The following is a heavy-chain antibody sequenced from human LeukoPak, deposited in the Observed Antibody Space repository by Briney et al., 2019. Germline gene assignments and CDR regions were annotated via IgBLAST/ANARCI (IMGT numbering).Heavy chain of an antibody. CDR3: ARVNGGNGDYYYGMDV. CDR1: GYTFTGYY. Sequence: ASVKVSCKASGYTFTGYYIHWVRQAPGQGLEWMGWINPNSGGTNYAQKFQGRVTMTRDTSISTAYMELSRLRSDDTAVYYCARVNGGNGDYYYGMDVWGQGTTVTVSS. J-gene: IGHJ6*02. V-gene: IGHV1-2*02. D-gene: IGHD4-23*01. CDR2: INPNSGGT.